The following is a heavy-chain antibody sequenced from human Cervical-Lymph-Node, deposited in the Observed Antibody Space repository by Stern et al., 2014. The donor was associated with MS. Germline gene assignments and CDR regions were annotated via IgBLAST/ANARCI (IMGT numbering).Heavy chain of an antibody. Sequence: VQLVESGAGVVQPGRSLRLSCAASGFTFSSYGMHWVRQAPGKGLEWVAVIWSDGRNKYYADSVKGRLTISTDNSQNTLYRQMNNLRAEDTAVYYCARDRGWERDAFDIWGQGTMVTVSS. V-gene: IGHV3-33*01. D-gene: IGHD1-26*01. CDR2: IWSDGRNK. CDR3: ARDRGWERDAFDI. J-gene: IGHJ3*02. CDR1: GFTFSSYG.